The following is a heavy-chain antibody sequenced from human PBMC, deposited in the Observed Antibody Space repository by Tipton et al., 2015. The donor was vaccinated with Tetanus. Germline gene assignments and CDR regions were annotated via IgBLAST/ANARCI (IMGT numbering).Heavy chain of an antibody. CDR3: ARAPMTGV. Sequence: GSLRLSCAASGVTVSNNYMNWVRQAPGKGLEWVAVIYSNGDTYYADSVKGRFTVSRDNSKNTLYLQMNSLRAEDTAVYYCARAPMTGVWGQGTRVTVSS. V-gene: IGHV3-53*01. D-gene: IGHD1-20*01. J-gene: IGHJ4*02. CDR2: IYSNGDT. CDR1: GVTVSNNY.